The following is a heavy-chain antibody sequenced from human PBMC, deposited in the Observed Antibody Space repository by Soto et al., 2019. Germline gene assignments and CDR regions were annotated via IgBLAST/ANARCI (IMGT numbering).Heavy chain of an antibody. CDR1: GGSFSGYY. D-gene: IGHD2-2*01. V-gene: IGHV4-34*01. J-gene: IGHJ6*02. CDR2: INHSGST. CDR3: AREEVPQWFTRGYYGMDV. Sequence: PSETLSLTCAVHGGSFSGYYWTWIRQPPGKGLEWIGDINHSGSTNYNSSLKSRVTISVDTSKSQLSLKLRSVTAADTAVYYCAREEVPQWFTRGYYGMDVWGQGTTVTVSS.